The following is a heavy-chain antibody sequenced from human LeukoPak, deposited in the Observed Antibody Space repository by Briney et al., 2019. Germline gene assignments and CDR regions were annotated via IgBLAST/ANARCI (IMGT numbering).Heavy chain of an antibody. CDR1: GYTFTSYD. V-gene: IGHV1-8*01. J-gene: IGHJ4*02. D-gene: IGHD1-1*01. CDR3: ARRGNWNDPYGIGY. Sequence: ASVKVSCKASGYTFTSYDINWVRQATGQGLEWMGWMNPNSGNTGYAQKFQGRVTMTRNTSISTAYMELGSLRSEDTAVYYCARRGNWNDPYGIGYWGQGTLVTVSS. CDR2: MNPNSGNT.